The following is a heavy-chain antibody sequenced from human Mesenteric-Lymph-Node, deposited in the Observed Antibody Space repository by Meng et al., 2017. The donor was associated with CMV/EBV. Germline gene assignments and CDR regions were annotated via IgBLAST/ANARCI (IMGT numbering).Heavy chain of an antibody. CDR2: IYSGGST. Sequence: GESLKISCAVSGITVSSSYMSWVRQAPGKGLEWGSLIYSGGSTYYADSVKGRFTISRDNSKNTLYLQMNSLRAEDTAVYYCARDLGSTSCCSAFDIWGQGTMVTVSS. D-gene: IGHD2-2*01. J-gene: IGHJ3*02. CDR3: ARDLGSTSCCSAFDI. V-gene: IGHV3-53*01. CDR1: GITVSSSY.